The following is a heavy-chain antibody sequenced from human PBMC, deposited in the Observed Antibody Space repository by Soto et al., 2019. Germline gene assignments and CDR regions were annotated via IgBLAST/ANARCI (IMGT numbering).Heavy chain of an antibody. Sequence: ASVKVSCKASGGTFSSYAISWVRQAPGQGLEWMGGIIPIFGTANYAQKFQGRVTITADESTSTAYMELSSLRSEDTAVYYCARDDYDSWSGYSVYGMDVWGQGTTVTVCS. J-gene: IGHJ6*02. CDR3: ARDDYDSWSGYSVYGMDV. CDR1: GGTFSSYA. D-gene: IGHD3-3*01. V-gene: IGHV1-69*13. CDR2: IIPIFGTA.